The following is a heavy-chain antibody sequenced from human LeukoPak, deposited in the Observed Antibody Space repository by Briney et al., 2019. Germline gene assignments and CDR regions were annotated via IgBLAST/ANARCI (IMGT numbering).Heavy chain of an antibody. D-gene: IGHD6-13*01. V-gene: IGHV3-53*01. J-gene: IGHJ5*02. CDR2: IYSGGST. CDR3: SGGSSWQSNWFDP. Sequence: GGSLRLSCAASGFTVSSNYMSWVRQAPGKGLEWVSVIYSGGSTYYADSVKGRFTISRDNSKNTLYLQMNSLRPEDTAVYYCSGGSSWQSNWFDPWGQGTLVTVSS. CDR1: GFTVSSNY.